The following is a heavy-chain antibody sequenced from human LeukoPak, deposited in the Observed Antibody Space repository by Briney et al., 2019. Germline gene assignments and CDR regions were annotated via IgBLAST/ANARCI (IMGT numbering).Heavy chain of an antibody. CDR3: AIRDGHTDH. Sequence: ASVKVSCKASGYTFTSYAMHWVRQAPGQTFEWLGWINPANGYTKYSQEFRGRVSIRDSSASTVFMEVNGLRSEDMAVYYCAIRDGHTDHWGQGTLVSVSS. CDR2: INPANGYT. D-gene: IGHD5-24*01. V-gene: IGHV1-3*03. J-gene: IGHJ4*02. CDR1: GYTFTSYA.